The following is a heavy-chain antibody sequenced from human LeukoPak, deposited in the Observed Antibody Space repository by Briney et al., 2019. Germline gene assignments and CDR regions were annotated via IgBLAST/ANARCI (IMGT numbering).Heavy chain of an antibody. Sequence: PGGSLRLSCAASGFTFSSYSMNWVRQAPGKGLEWVSSISSSSSYIYYADSVKGRFTISRDNAKNSLYLQMNSLRAEDTAVYYCARDKIAAAGMLVYWGQGTLVTVSS. CDR3: ARDKIAAAGMLVY. J-gene: IGHJ4*02. D-gene: IGHD6-13*01. CDR2: ISSSSSYI. CDR1: GFTFSSYS. V-gene: IGHV3-21*01.